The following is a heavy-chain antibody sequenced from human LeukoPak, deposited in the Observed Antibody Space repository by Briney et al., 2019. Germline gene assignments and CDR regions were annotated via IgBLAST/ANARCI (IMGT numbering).Heavy chain of an antibody. D-gene: IGHD6-19*01. J-gene: IGHJ4*02. Sequence: ASVKVSCKASGYTFTSYDINWVRQAPGQGLEWMGWISAYNGNTNYAQKLQGRVTMTTDTSTSTACMELRSLRSDDTAVYYCAIIAVAGTRSDYWGQGTLVTVSS. CDR2: ISAYNGNT. CDR3: AIIAVAGTRSDY. V-gene: IGHV1-18*01. CDR1: GYTFTSYD.